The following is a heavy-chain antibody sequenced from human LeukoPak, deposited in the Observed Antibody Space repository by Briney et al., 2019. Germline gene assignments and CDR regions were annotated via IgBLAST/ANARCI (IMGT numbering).Heavy chain of an antibody. J-gene: IGHJ3*02. CDR2: TDTAGDT. D-gene: IGHD3-3*01. CDR1: GFTFSIYD. CDR3: ARDTDDFQGLDI. Sequence: GGSLRLSCAASGFTFSIYDMYWVRQATGKGLEWVSATDTAGDTYYPGSVKGRFTISRASTENSLYLQMNSLRVEDTAVYYCARDTDDFQGLDIWGQGTVVTVSS. V-gene: IGHV3-13*01.